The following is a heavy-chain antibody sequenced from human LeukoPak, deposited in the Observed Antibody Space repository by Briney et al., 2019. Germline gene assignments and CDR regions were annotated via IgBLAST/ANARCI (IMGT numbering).Heavy chain of an antibody. V-gene: IGHV1-8*03. D-gene: IGHD3-3*01. J-gene: IGHJ5*02. CDR1: GYTFTSYD. Sequence: ASVKVSCKASGYTFTSYDINWVRQATGQGLEWMGWMNPNSGNTGYAQKFQGRVTITRNTSISTAYMELSSLRSEDTAVYYCARGPYYDFWSGYLNWFDPWGQGTLVTVSS. CDR2: MNPNSGNT. CDR3: ARGPYYDFWSGYLNWFDP.